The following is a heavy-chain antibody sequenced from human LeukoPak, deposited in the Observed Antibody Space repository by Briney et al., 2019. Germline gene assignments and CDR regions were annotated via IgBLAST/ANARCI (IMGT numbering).Heavy chain of an antibody. CDR1: GYTLTELS. D-gene: IGHD6-13*01. Sequence: ASVKVSCKVSGYTLTELSMHWVRQAPGKGLEWMGGFDPEDGETIYAQKFQGRVTMTEDTSTDTAYMELSSLRSEDTAVYYCATHRGAAGTMDYWGQGTLVTVSS. CDR2: FDPEDGET. CDR3: ATHRGAAGTMDY. J-gene: IGHJ4*02. V-gene: IGHV1-24*01.